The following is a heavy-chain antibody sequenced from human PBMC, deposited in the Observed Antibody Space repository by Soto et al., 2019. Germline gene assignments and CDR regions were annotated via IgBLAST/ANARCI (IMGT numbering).Heavy chain of an antibody. J-gene: IGHJ5*02. CDR2: IHSSGTT. CDR3: ARSIYTNFGGWFDP. Sequence: QLQLHESGPGLVKPSETLSLICTVSGGSLSSSTDYWGWIRQPPGKGLEWVGNIHSSGTTYYNPSLEGRITMSLDTSINHFSLRLSSVTAADTAVYFCARSIYTNFGGWFDPWGQGTLVTVSS. V-gene: IGHV4-39*02. CDR1: GGSLSSSTDY. D-gene: IGHD4-4*01.